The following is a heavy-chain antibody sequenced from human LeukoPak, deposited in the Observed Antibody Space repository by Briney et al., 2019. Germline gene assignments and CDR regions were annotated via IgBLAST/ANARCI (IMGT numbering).Heavy chain of an antibody. Sequence: PSETLSLTCAVSGYPISSGYYWSWIRQPPGKGLEWIGEINHSGSTNYNPSLKSRVTISVDTSKNQFSLKLSSVTAADTAVYYCARFAPRYRPPGDAFDIWGQGTMVTVSS. V-gene: IGHV4-34*01. CDR1: GYPISSGYY. CDR3: ARFAPRYRPPGDAFDI. J-gene: IGHJ3*02. D-gene: IGHD3-9*01. CDR2: INHSGST.